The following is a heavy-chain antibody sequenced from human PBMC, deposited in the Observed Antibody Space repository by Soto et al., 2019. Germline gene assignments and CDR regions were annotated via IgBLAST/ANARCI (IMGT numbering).Heavy chain of an antibody. CDR1: GGSVSSGSYY. J-gene: IGHJ4*02. Sequence: PSETLSLTCTVSGGSVSSGSYYWSWIRQPPGKGLEWIGYMYYSGGTNYNPSLKSRVTTSVNTSKNQFSLKLSSVTAADTAVYYCARGGGVTATFDYWGQGTLVTVSS. CDR2: MYYSGGT. CDR3: ARGGGVTATFDY. D-gene: IGHD3-16*01. V-gene: IGHV4-61*01.